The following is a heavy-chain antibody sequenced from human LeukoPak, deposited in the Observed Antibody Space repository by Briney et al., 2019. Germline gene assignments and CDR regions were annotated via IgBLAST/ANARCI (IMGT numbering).Heavy chain of an antibody. J-gene: IGHJ4*02. Sequence: SETLSLTCTVSGGSISSYYWSWIRQPPGKGLEWIGYIYYSGSTNYNPSLKSRVTISGDTSKNQFSLKLRSVTAADTAVYYCARVDSSNWYDSRGYFDYWGQGTVVTVSS. V-gene: IGHV4-59*01. CDR1: GGSISSYY. CDR2: IYYSGST. CDR3: ARVDSSNWYDSRGYFDY. D-gene: IGHD6-13*01.